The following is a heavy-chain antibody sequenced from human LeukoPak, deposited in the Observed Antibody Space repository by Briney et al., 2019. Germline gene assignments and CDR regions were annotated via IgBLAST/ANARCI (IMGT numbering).Heavy chain of an antibody. CDR2: INHSGST. J-gene: IGHJ4*02. Sequence: SETLSLTCAVYGGSFSGYSWSWIRQPPGKGLEWIGEINHSGSTNYNPSLKSRVTISVDTSKNQFSLKLSSVTAADTAVYYCARQGRWESKRFDYWGQGTLVTVSS. D-gene: IGHD1-26*01. CDR1: GGSFSGYS. CDR3: ARQGRWESKRFDY. V-gene: IGHV4-34*01.